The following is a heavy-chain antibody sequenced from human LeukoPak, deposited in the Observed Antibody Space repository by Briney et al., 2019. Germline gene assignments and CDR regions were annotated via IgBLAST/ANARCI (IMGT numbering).Heavy chain of an antibody. CDR1: GYTFTSYG. D-gene: IGHD3-16*02. V-gene: IGHV1-18*01. CDR2: ISAYNGNT. Sequence: GASVKVSCKASGYTFTSYGISWVRQAPGQGLEWMGWISAYNGNTNYAQKLQGRVTMTTDTSTSTAYMELRSLRSDGTAVYYCARDRYYDYVWGSYRRYYYMDVWGKGTTVTVSS. CDR3: ARDRYYDYVWGSYRRYYYMDV. J-gene: IGHJ6*03.